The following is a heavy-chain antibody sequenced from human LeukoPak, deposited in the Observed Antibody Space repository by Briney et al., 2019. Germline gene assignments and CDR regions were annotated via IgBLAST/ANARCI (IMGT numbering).Heavy chain of an antibody. J-gene: IGHJ4*02. CDR1: GFTFSDYY. Sequence: GGSLRLSCAASGFTFSDYYVRWIRQAPGRGLEWTASTAGSGVSKEYADSVKGRFTISKDKSKNTLYLQMDNLRAEDTAVYYCAMNTPLAYWGQGTLVTVSS. D-gene: IGHD5-18*01. CDR3: AMNTPLAY. V-gene: IGHV3-23*01. CDR2: TAGSGVSK.